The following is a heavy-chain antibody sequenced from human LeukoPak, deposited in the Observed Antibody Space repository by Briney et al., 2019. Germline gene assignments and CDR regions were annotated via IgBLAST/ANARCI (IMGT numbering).Heavy chain of an antibody. Sequence: SETLSLTCTVSGDSISSYYWSWIRQPPGKGLEWIGYIYYSGSTDYNPSLKSRVTISVDTSKNQFSLKLSSVTAEDTAVYYCARVANYYYMDVWGKGTTVTISS. J-gene: IGHJ6*03. CDR2: IYYSGST. CDR1: GDSISSYY. CDR3: ARVANYYYMDV. V-gene: IGHV4-59*01.